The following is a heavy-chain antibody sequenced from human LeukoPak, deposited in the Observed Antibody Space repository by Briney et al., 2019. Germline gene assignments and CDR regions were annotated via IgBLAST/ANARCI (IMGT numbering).Heavy chain of an antibody. Sequence: GGSLRLSCGASGLTFSTSAMSWVRQAPGKGLEWISGISGSGVTTCYADSVKGRFTISRDNSENTVYLQMDSLRVEDTALYYCAKMGSTPYYDHFDYFDYWGQGTQVTVSS. CDR3: AKMGSTPYYDHFDYFDY. CDR1: GLTFSTSA. J-gene: IGHJ4*02. V-gene: IGHV3-23*01. D-gene: IGHD3-16*01. CDR2: ISGSGVTT.